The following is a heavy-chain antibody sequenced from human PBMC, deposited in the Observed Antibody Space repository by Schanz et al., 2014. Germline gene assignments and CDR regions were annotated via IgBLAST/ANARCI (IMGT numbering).Heavy chain of an antibody. CDR1: GFTFTTHS. V-gene: IGHV3-23*01. CDR2: ISGSGGST. D-gene: IGHD3-16*01. J-gene: IGHJ4*02. Sequence: EVQLLESGGGLVQPGGSLRLSCAASGFTFTTHSMTWVRQALGKGLEWVSGISGSGGSTYYADSVKGRFTISRDNSKTTLSLQMNSLRAEDTAVYYCAKGLYYDNTGGGFDYWGQGTLVTVSS. CDR3: AKGLYYDNTGGGFDY.